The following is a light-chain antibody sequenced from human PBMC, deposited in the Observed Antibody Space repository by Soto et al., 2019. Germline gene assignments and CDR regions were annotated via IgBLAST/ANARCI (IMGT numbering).Light chain of an antibody. V-gene: IGLV2-14*01. CDR1: SSDVGGYNY. Sequence: QSVLTQAASVSGSPGQSITISCTGTSSDVGGYNYVYWYQQHPGKDPKRMIYDVSNRPSGVSTRFSGSKSGNTASLTISGFEAQDEADYYCSSYTSSSVVVFGGGTKLTVL. CDR2: DVS. J-gene: IGLJ2*01. CDR3: SSYTSSSVVV.